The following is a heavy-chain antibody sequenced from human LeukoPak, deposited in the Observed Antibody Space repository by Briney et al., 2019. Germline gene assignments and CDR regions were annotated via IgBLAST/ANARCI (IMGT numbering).Heavy chain of an antibody. D-gene: IGHD3-22*01. J-gene: IGHJ4*02. CDR2: FDPEDGET. Sequence: ASVTVSCTVSGYTLTELSMHWVRQAPGKGLEWMGGFDPEDGETIYAQKFQGRVTMTEDTSTDTAYMELSSLRSEDTAVYYCATLKGYYDSSGYPILGTVSHAFDYWGQGTLVTVSS. CDR3: ATLKGYYDSSGYPILGTVSHAFDY. V-gene: IGHV1-24*01. CDR1: GYTLTELS.